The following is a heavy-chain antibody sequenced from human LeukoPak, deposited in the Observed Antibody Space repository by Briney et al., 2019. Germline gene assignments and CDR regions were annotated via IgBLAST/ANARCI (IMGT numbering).Heavy chain of an antibody. V-gene: IGHV4-59*01. CDR3: ARQYGIGPIGVWFDP. Sequence: PSETLSLTCSVSGVSSNSSYWSWMRQPPGKGLEWSGYIYYSRTTNYNPSLKSRVTMSIDTPKNQVSLKLSSVTAADTAVYYCARQYGIGPIGVWFDPWGQGILVTVSS. CDR2: IYYSRTT. D-gene: IGHD2-8*01. J-gene: IGHJ5*02. CDR1: GVSSNSSY.